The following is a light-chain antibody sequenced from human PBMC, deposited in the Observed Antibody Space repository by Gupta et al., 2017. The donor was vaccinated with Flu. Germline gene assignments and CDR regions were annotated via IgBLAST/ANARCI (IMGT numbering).Light chain of an antibody. Sequence: DIQMTKSPSPLSASVGDRVTITCQASQDISNYLNWYQQKPGKAPKLLIYDASNLETGVPSRFSGSGSGTDFTFTISSLQPEDIATDYCQQYDNRPPITFGGGTKVEIK. CDR1: QDISNY. V-gene: IGKV1-33*01. CDR2: DAS. J-gene: IGKJ4*01. CDR3: QQYDNRPPIT.